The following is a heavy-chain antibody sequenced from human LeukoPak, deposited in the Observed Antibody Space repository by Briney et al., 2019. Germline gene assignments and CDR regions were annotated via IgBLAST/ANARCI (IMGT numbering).Heavy chain of an antibody. Sequence: SETLSLTCTVSGGSISSYYWSWIRQPPGKGLEWIGYIYYSGSTNYNPSLKSRVTISADTSKNQFSLKLNSVTAADTAVYYCARDRGYFDSYYMDVWGKGTTVTISS. CDR3: ARDRGYFDSYYMDV. V-gene: IGHV4-59*12. J-gene: IGHJ6*03. CDR2: IYYSGST. CDR1: GGSISSYY. D-gene: IGHD3-9*01.